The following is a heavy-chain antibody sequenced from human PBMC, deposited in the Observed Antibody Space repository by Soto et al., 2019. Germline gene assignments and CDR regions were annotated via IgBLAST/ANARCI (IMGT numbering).Heavy chain of an antibody. CDR2: TYYRSKWYN. Sequence: QVQLQQSGPGLVKPSQTLSLTCAISGDSVSSNSAAWNWIRQSPSRGLEWLGRTYYRSKWYNDYAVSVKIRITINPDTSKNQFSLQLNSVTPEDTAVYYCASVVANYDFWSGYFLGNWFDPWGQGTLVTVSS. V-gene: IGHV6-1*01. CDR1: GDSVSSNSAA. D-gene: IGHD3-3*01. CDR3: ASVVANYDFWSGYFLGNWFDP. J-gene: IGHJ5*02.